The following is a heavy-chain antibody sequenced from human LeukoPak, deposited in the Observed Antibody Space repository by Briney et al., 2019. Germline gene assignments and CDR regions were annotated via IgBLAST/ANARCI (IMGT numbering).Heavy chain of an antibody. CDR3: ARGRGPGAQYYYDSSGIDY. Sequence: PGGSLRLSCAASGFTFSSYAMHWVRQAPGKGLEWVAVISYDGSNKYYADSVKGRFTISRDNTKNTLYLQMNSLRAEDTAVYYCARGRGPGAQYYYDSSGIDYWGQGTLVTVSS. CDR2: ISYDGSNK. J-gene: IGHJ4*02. V-gene: IGHV3-30-3*01. CDR1: GFTFSSYA. D-gene: IGHD3-22*01.